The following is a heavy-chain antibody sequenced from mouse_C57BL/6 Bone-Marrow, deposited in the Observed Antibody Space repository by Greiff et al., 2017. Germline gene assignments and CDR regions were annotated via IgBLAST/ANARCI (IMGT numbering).Heavy chain of an antibody. CDR1: GYTFTSYG. V-gene: IGHV1-81*01. CDR2: IYPRSGNT. D-gene: IGHD1-1*01. J-gene: IGHJ2*01. CDR3: ARSGLGDYYDSSLYFDD. Sequence: QVQLQQSGAELARPGASVKLSCKASGYTFTSYGISWVKQRTGQGLEWIGEIYPRSGNTYYNEKFKGKATLTADKSSSTAYMELRSLTSEDSAVYFCARSGLGDYYDSSLYFDDWGQGTTLTVSS.